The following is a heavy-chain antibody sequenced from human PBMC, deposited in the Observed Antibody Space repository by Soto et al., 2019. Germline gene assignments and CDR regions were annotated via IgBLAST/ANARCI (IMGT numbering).Heavy chain of an antibody. V-gene: IGHV4-31*03. CDR1: GGSINSDGYY. D-gene: IGHD3-22*01. Sequence: LSLTCTVSGGSINSDGYYWSWIRQHPGKGLEWIGYIHYSGNTYYNPSLKSRITISIDTSKNQFSLQLSSVTVADTAVYFCARDSLDSSGNFMRHPDAFDVWGQGTGVTVSS. J-gene: IGHJ3*01. CDR3: ARDSLDSSGNFMRHPDAFDV. CDR2: IHYSGNT.